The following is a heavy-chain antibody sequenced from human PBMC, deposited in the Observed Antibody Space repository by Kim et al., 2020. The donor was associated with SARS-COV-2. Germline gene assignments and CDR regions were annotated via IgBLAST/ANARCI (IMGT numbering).Heavy chain of an antibody. J-gene: IGHJ6*02. V-gene: IGHV1-18*01. CDR3: ARDWAGITIFGVVMDVYYYYCYGMDV. CDR2: ISAYNGNT. D-gene: IGHD3-3*01. CDR1: GYTFTSYG. Sequence: ASVKVSCKASGYTFTSYGISWVRQAPGQGLEWMGWISAYNGNTNYAQKLQGRVTMTTDTSTSTAYMELRSLRSDDTAVYYCARDWAGITIFGVVMDVYYYYCYGMDVWGQGTTVTVSS.